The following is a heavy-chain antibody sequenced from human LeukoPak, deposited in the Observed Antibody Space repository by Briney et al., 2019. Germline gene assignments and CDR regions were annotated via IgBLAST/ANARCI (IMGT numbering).Heavy chain of an antibody. J-gene: IGHJ5*02. V-gene: IGHV1-69*01. CDR1: GGTFSSYA. Sequence: GSSVKVSCKASGGTFSSYAISWVRQAPGQGLEWMGGIIPIFGTANYAQKFQGRVTITADESTSTAYMELSSPRSEDTAVYYCARELSRAYYDFWSGPDNNWFDPWGQGTLVTVSS. CDR2: IIPIFGTA. CDR3: ARELSRAYYDFWSGPDNNWFDP. D-gene: IGHD3-3*01.